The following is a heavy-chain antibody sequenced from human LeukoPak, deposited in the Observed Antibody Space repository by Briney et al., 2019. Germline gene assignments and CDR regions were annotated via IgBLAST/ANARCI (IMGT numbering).Heavy chain of an antibody. V-gene: IGHV1-2*02. CDR2: INPNSGGT. CDR1: GYTFTSYY. D-gene: IGHD3-16*01. CDR3: ARVWGYAANLNY. J-gene: IGHJ4*02. Sequence: ASVKVSCKASGYTFTSYYMHWVRQAPGQGLEWMGWINPNSGGTNYAQKFQGRVIMTRDTSISTAYMELSRLRSDDTAVYYCARVWGYAANLNYWGQGTLVTVSS.